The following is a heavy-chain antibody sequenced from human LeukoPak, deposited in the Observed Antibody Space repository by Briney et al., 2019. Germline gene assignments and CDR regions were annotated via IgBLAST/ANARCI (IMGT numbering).Heavy chain of an antibody. Sequence: PGGSLRLSCAASGFTFSSYSMNWVRQAPGKGLEWVSSISSSSSYIYYADSVKGRFTISRDNAKNSLYLQMNSLRAEDTAVYYCAKAGYCSGGSCGRGGMDVWGQGTTVTVSS. J-gene: IGHJ6*02. D-gene: IGHD2-15*01. V-gene: IGHV3-21*04. CDR3: AKAGYCSGGSCGRGGMDV. CDR1: GFTFSSYS. CDR2: ISSSSSYI.